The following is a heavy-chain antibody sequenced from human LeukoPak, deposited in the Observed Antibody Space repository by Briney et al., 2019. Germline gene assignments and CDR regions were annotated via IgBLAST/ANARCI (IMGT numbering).Heavy chain of an antibody. D-gene: IGHD5-24*01. CDR3: ARGRDGYNYFDY. CDR1: GFTFSSYS. J-gene: IGHJ4*02. CDR2: ISSSSSYI. V-gene: IGHV3-21*01. Sequence: GGSLRLSCAASGFTFSSYSMNWVRQAPGKGLEWVSSISSSSSYIYYADPVKGRFTISRDNAKNSLYLQMNSLRAEDTAVYYCARGRDGYNYFDYWGQGTLVTVSS.